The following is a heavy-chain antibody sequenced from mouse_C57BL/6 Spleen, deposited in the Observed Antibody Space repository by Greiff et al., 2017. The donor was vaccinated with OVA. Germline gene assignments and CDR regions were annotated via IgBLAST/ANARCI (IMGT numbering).Heavy chain of an antibody. CDR1: GFSLTSYG. Sequence: VKLVESGPGLVQPSQSLSITCTVSGFSLTSYGVHWVRQSPGKGLEWLGVIWSGGSTDYNAAFISRLSISKDNSESQVFFKMNSLQADDTAIYYCARQGDWDVGAMDYWGQGTSVTVSS. J-gene: IGHJ4*01. CDR3: ARQGDWDVGAMDY. D-gene: IGHD4-1*01. CDR2: IWSGGST. V-gene: IGHV2-2*01.